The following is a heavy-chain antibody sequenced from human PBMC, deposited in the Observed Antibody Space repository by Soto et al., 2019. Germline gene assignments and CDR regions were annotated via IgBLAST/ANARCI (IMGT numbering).Heavy chain of an antibody. V-gene: IGHV4-61*01. CDR2: MYYSGST. CDR1: GGSVSSGSYY. CDR3: ARDLSVRGYSYGDYYYGMDV. D-gene: IGHD5-18*01. J-gene: IGHJ6*02. Sequence: QVQLQESGPGLVKPSETLSLTCTVSGGSVSSGSYYWSCIRQPPGKGLQWIGYMYYSGSTNYNPALMCRVTISVETSNNQFSRKRSYVTDADTAVYYCARDLSVRGYSYGDYYYGMDVWGQGTTLTVSS.